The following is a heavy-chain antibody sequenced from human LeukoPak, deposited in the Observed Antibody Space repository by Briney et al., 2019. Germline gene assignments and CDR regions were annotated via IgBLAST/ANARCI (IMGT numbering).Heavy chain of an antibody. CDR3: ARENSYYDSSGYYYGSGYFDY. D-gene: IGHD3-22*01. CDR1: GGSFSTYY. CDR2: IYYSGST. J-gene: IGHJ4*02. Sequence: SETLSLTCTVSGGSFSTYYWSWIRQPPGKGLEWIGYIYYSGSTNYNPSFQSRVTISVDTSKNHFSLRLSSVTAADTAVYYCARENSYYDSSGYYYGSGYFDYWGQGTLVTVSS. V-gene: IGHV4-59*01.